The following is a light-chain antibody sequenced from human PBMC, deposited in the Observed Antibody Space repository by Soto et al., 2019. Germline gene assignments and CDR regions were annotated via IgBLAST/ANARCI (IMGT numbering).Light chain of an antibody. CDR1: ESISNN. Sequence: EIVMTQSPATLSLSPGERATLSCRASESISNNLAWYQQQPGQAPRPVIYEAGARAPGIRDRCSGSGSGTDLDLTISIIGPEAVGSSVCHRRRNWTLPITFGQGTRLEIK. CDR3: HRRRNWTLPIT. V-gene: IGKV3-11*01. CDR2: EAG. J-gene: IGKJ5*01.